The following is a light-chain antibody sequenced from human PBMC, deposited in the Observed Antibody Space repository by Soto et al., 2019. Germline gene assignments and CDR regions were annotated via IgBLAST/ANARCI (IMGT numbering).Light chain of an antibody. CDR2: DVS. Sequence: QSALTQPASVSGSPGQSITISCTGTSSDVGGYNYVSWYQQHPGKAPKLMIYDVSNRPSGVSNLFSGSKSGNTASLTISGLPAEDAADYYCSSYASSSTLVFGGGTKLTVL. J-gene: IGLJ2*01. CDR3: SSYASSSTLV. CDR1: SSDVGGYNY. V-gene: IGLV2-14*01.